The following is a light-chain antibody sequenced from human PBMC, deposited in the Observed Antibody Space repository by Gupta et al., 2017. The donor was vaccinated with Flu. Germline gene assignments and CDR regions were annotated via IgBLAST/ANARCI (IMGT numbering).Light chain of an antibody. CDR2: CTS. J-gene: IGKJ4*01. Sequence: IQMTQSPSALFAFVGDRVTITCRASQNIVDDLNWYQQKPGRTPKLLISCTSTLHSGVPSRFRGDGPATDFTITLTSLQPEAFASYFSQPSYTNALTFGGGTKVEF. CDR1: QNIVDD. V-gene: IGKV1-39*01. CDR3: QPSYTNALT.